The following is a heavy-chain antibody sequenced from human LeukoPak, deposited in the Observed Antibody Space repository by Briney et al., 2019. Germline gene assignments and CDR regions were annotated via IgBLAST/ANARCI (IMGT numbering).Heavy chain of an antibody. CDR1: GFTFSSYA. D-gene: IGHD3-9*01. Sequence: PGGSLRLSCAASGFTFSSYAMSWVRQAPGKGLEWVAAISGSGGSTYYADSVKGRFTISRDNSKNTLYLQMNSLRAEDTAVYYCAKGNDILTGYYMSYYYYGMDVRGQGTTVTASS. J-gene: IGHJ6*02. CDR2: ISGSGGST. V-gene: IGHV3-23*01. CDR3: AKGNDILTGYYMSYYYYGMDV.